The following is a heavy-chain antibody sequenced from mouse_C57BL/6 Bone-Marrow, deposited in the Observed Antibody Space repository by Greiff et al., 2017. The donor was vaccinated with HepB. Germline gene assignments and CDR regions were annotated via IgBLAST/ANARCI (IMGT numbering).Heavy chain of an antibody. CDR2: ILPGSGST. J-gene: IGHJ3*01. CDR3: ARGQYGNYVFWFAY. CDR1: GYTFTGYW. V-gene: IGHV1-9*01. D-gene: IGHD2-1*01. Sequence: QVQLQQSGAELMKPGASVKLSCKATGYTFTGYWIEWVKQRPGHGLEWIGEILPGSGSTNYNEKFKGKATFTADTSSNTAYIQLSSLTTEDSAIYYCARGQYGNYVFWFAYWGQGTLVTVSA.